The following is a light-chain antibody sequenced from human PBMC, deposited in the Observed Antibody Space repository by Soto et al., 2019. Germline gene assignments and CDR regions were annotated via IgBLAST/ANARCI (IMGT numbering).Light chain of an antibody. V-gene: IGKV3D-15*01. CDR3: QQYNNWPPWT. CDR2: GAS. CDR1: QSVSNN. Sequence: SPGTRATPSGRTSQSVSNNYLAWYQQKPGQAHTLILYGASTRATGIPATFSGSGSGTEFTLTISSLQSEDFAVYYCQQYNNWPPWTFGQGTKVDIK. J-gene: IGKJ1*01.